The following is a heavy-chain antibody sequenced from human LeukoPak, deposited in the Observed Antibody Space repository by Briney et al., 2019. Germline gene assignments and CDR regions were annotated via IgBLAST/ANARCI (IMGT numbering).Heavy chain of an antibody. V-gene: IGHV3-23*01. CDR3: AKDAIVVVMGAYYFDY. J-gene: IGHJ4*02. CDR1: GFTFSSYA. Sequence: GGSLRLSCAAPGFTFSSYAMSWVRQAPGKGLEWVSAISGSGGSTYYADSVKGRFTISRDNSKNTLYLQMNSLRAEDTAVYYCAKDAIVVVMGAYYFDYWGQGTLVTVSS. D-gene: IGHD2-21*01. CDR2: ISGSGGST.